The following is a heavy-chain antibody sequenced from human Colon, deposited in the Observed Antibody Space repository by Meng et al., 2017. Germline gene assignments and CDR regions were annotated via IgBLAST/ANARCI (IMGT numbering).Heavy chain of an antibody. J-gene: IGHJ3*02. D-gene: IGHD7-27*01. Sequence: QVQLQESGPGLVKPSGTLSLTCAVSGGPITSSNWWSWVRQPPGKRLEWIGEIYHSGSTKYNPSLKSRVTISVDKTKNQFSLKLNSVTAADTAVYYCARLGPWDVFDIWGQGTMVTVSS. V-gene: IGHV4-4*02. CDR3: ARLGPWDVFDI. CDR1: GGPITSSNW. CDR2: IYHSGST.